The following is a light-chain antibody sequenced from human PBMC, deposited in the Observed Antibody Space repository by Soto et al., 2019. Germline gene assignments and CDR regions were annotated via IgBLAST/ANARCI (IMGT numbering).Light chain of an antibody. V-gene: IGLV1-44*01. CDR2: SDN. CDR1: SSNIGTNT. Sequence: QSVLTHPPSASGTPGQRVTLSCSGSSSNIGTNTVIWYLQLPGAAPKLLIYSDNQQPSGVPDRFSGSKSGTSASLAIRGLQSEDEADYYCAAWDVSLVVFGGGTKLTVL. CDR3: AAWDVSLVV. J-gene: IGLJ2*01.